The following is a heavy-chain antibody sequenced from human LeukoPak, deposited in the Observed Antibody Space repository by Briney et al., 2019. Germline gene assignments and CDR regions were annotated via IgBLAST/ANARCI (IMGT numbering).Heavy chain of an antibody. Sequence: GGSLRLSCAASGFTVSSNYMSWVRQAPGKGLEWVSVIYSGGSTYYADSVKGRFTISRDNSKNTLYLQMNGLRAEDTAMYYCASDLPSLVPAARPLWYWGQGTLVTVSS. V-gene: IGHV3-53*01. J-gene: IGHJ4*02. CDR1: GFTVSSNY. CDR2: IYSGGST. D-gene: IGHD2-2*01. CDR3: ASDLPSLVPAARPLWY.